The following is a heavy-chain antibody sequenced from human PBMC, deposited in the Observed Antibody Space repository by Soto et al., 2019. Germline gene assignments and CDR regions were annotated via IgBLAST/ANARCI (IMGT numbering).Heavy chain of an antibody. V-gene: IGHV3-53*01. CDR3: ARVVAARHNDY. CDR2: IYSGGST. J-gene: IGHJ4*02. Sequence: GGSLRLSCAASGFTVSSNYMSWVRQAPGKGLEWVSVIYSGGSTYYADSVKGRFTISRDNSKNTLYLQMNSLRAEDTAVYYCARVVAARHNDYWGQGTLVTVSS. D-gene: IGHD6-6*01. CDR1: GFTVSSNY.